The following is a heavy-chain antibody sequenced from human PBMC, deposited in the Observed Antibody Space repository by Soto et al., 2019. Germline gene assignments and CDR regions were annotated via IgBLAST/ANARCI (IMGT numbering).Heavy chain of an antibody. CDR3: AKDRTYDFWGGQRYFDY. CDR2: ISGGSDAT. J-gene: IGHJ4*02. V-gene: IGHV3-23*01. D-gene: IGHD3-3*01. Sequence: VQLLESGGSLVQPGGSLSLSCVASGFTFGSYAMNWVRQAPGRGLGWTSAISGGSDATFYEDSVKGRFTISRDDSKNTLYLQLQSLRDDDTAVYYCAKDRTYDFWGGQRYFDYWGQGTLITVSS. CDR1: GFTFGSYA.